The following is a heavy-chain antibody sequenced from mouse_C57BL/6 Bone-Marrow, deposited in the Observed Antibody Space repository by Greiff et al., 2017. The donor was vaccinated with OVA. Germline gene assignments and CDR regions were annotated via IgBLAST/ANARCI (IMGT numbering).Heavy chain of an antibody. V-gene: IGHV2-9-1*01. J-gene: IGHJ2*01. CDR3: ARMGGYGYDAYFDY. CDR2: IWTGGGT. CDR1: GFSLTSYA. Sequence: QVQLKQSGPGLVAPSQSLSITCTVSGFSLTSYAISWVRQPPGKGLEWLGVIWTGGGTNYNSALKSKLSISKDNSKSQVFLKMNSLQTDDTARYYCARMGGYGYDAYFDYWGQGTTLTVSS. D-gene: IGHD2-2*01.